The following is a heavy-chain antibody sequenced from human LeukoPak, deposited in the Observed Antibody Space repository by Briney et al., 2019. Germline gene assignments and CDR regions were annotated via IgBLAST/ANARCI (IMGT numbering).Heavy chain of an antibody. D-gene: IGHD6-19*01. Sequence: SETLSLTCTVSGGSVSSYYWSWIRQPPGKGLVWIGHIYYSGSTNYNPSLKSRVNISVDTSKDQFSLKLSSVTAADTAVYYCARGGWCEYFQHWGQGTLVTVSS. CDR1: GGSVSSYY. CDR3: ARGGWCEYFQH. CDR2: IYYSGST. J-gene: IGHJ1*01. V-gene: IGHV4-59*02.